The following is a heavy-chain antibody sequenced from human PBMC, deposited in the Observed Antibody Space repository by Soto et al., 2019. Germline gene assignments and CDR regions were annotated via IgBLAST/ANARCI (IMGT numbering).Heavy chain of an antibody. CDR1: GFTVINNY. CDR2: IYSSGTT. CDR3: ARQYCSGGSCYYGYDI. V-gene: IGHV3-53*01. D-gene: IGHD2-15*01. Sequence: GSLRLSCAASGFTVINNYMSWFLQSRVKGLEWVSFIYSSGTTYYADSVKGRFTISRDNSKNTLYLQMSSLRIEDTAVYYCARQYCSGGSCYYGYDIWGQGTLVTVSS. J-gene: IGHJ4*02.